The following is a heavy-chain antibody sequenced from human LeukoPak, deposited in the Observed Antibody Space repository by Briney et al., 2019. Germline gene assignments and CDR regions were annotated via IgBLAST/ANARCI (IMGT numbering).Heavy chain of an antibody. V-gene: IGHV3-23*01. Sequence: PGGSLRLSCAASGFTFSRYAMTWIRQAPGKGLEWVSAISGSGAKTYYADSVKGRFIISRDNSKNTLYLQMNSLRAQDTAVYYCAQGDSYYDFLVSVWGQGTMVTVSS. CDR3: AQGDSYYDFLVSV. CDR1: GFTFSRYA. D-gene: IGHD3-3*01. CDR2: ISGSGAKT. J-gene: IGHJ3*01.